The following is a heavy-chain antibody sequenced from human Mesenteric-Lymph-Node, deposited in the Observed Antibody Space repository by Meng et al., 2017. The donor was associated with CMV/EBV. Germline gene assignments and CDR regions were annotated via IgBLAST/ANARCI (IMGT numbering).Heavy chain of an antibody. Sequence: GESLKISCAASGFNFSSYAMSWVRQAPGKGLEWVSAISGSGGSTYYADSVKGRFTISRDNSKNTLYLQMNSLRPEDTAVYYCARAARNYAYDAFDIWGQGTMVTVSS. CDR2: ISGSGGST. CDR1: GFNFSSYA. D-gene: IGHD4-11*01. J-gene: IGHJ3*02. CDR3: ARAARNYAYDAFDI. V-gene: IGHV3-23*01.